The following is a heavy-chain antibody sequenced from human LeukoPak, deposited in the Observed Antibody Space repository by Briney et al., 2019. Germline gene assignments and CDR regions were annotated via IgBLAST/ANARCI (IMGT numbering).Heavy chain of an antibody. CDR3: AREIGNSSGYQGANAFDI. CDR2: MYYSGIT. D-gene: IGHD3-22*01. CDR1: GGSISNSDSY. J-gene: IGHJ3*02. Sequence: SETLSLTCTVSGGSISNSDSYWGWIRQPPGKGLEWIGSMYYSGITYYNPSLKSRVTISVDTSKNQFSLKLSSVTAADTAVYYCAREIGNSSGYQGANAFDIWGQGTMVTVSS. V-gene: IGHV4-39*07.